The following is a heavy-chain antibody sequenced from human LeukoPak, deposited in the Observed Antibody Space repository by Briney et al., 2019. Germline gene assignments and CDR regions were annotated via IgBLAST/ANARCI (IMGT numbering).Heavy chain of an antibody. D-gene: IGHD3-22*01. Sequence: SQSLSLTCTVSGGSIRSGDYYWSWFRQPPGNGLEWLGYIYYSGSTYYNPSLKSRVTISVDTSKNQFSLKLSSVTAADTAVYYCARAFDSSGYYYWYFDLWGRGTLVTVSS. CDR3: ARAFDSSGYYYWYFDL. CDR2: IYYSGST. J-gene: IGHJ2*01. V-gene: IGHV4-30-4*01. CDR1: GGSIRSGDYY.